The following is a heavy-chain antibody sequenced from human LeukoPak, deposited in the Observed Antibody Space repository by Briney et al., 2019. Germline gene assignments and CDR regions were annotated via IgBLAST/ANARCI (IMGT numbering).Heavy chain of an antibody. Sequence: SETLSLTCTVSGGSISSYYWSWIRQHPGKGLEWIGYIYYSGSTYYNPSLKSRVTISVDTSKNQFSLKLSSVTAADTAVYYCARDLLGGYSGYEDDNWFDPWGQGTLVTVSS. CDR1: GGSISSYY. CDR2: IYYSGST. CDR3: ARDLLGGYSGYEDDNWFDP. D-gene: IGHD5-12*01. J-gene: IGHJ5*02. V-gene: IGHV4-59*06.